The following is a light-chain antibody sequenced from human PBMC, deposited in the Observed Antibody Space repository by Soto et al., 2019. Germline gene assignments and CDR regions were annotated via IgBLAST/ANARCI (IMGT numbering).Light chain of an antibody. V-gene: IGLV2-18*02. CDR3: NSYTSSNTYV. CDR2: DVS. Sequence: QSALTQPASVSGSPGQSITISCTGSSSDVGSYNRVSWYQQPPNTAPKLIIYDVSNRPSGVPDRFSGSKSGNTASLTISGLQAEDEADYYCNSYTSSNTYVFGSGTKVTVL. CDR1: SSDVGSYNR. J-gene: IGLJ1*01.